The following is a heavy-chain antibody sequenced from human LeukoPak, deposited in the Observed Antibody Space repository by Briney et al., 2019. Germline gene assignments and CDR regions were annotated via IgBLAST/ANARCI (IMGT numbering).Heavy chain of an antibody. V-gene: IGHV3-30*03. CDR2: ISHDGGSE. J-gene: IGHJ4*02. Sequence: QTGGSLRLSCVVSGFTIGNHGMHWVRQAPGKGLEWVAMISHDGGSEHYGDSVKGRFTVSRDNAKNTLYLQVNNLRAEDTAVYYCARGPNSNWSGLDFWGQGTLLTVSS. D-gene: IGHD6-6*01. CDR1: GFTIGNHG. CDR3: ARGPNSNWSGLDF.